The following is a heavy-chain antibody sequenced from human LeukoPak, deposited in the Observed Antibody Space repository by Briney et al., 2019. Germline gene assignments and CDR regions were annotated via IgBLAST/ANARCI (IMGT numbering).Heavy chain of an antibody. J-gene: IGHJ4*02. V-gene: IGHV4-39*01. CDR3: ARIAVAGMY. CDR1: GGSISSSGYY. CDR2: IYYSGST. D-gene: IGHD6-19*01. Sequence: SETLSLTCTVSGGSISSSGYYWGWIRQPPGKGLEWIGSIYYSGSTYYNPSLKSRVTISVDTSKNQFSLKLSSVTAADTAVYYCARIAVAGMYWGQGTLVTVSS.